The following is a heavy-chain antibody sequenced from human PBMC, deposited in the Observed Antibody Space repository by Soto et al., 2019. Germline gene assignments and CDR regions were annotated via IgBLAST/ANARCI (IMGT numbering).Heavy chain of an antibody. CDR3: SRDSSTDYYIFSDFDY. V-gene: IGHV3-9*01. CDR1: GFTFDDYA. J-gene: IGHJ4*02. CDR2: ISWNGGSI. D-gene: IGHD1-26*01. Sequence: VQLVEFGGGLVQPGRSLRLSCTASGFTFDDYAMHWVRQAPGKGLEWVSGISWNGGSIGYADSVKGRFTISRDNAKNSLHLQMNSLRADDTAVYYCSRDSSTDYYIFSDFDYWGRGTLVTVSS.